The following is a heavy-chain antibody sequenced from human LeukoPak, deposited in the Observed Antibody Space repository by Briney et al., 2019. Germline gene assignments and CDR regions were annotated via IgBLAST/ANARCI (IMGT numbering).Heavy chain of an antibody. CDR1: GGSISSGTYY. Sequence: PSETLSLTCTVSGGSISSGTYYWTWIRQPAGKGLEWIGRIYSSGSTSYNPSLDSRVRISIDTSKNQFSLKLSSVTAADTAVYYCARLQAGVGEFTFDNWGQGTLVTVSS. D-gene: IGHD3-10*01. CDR2: IYSSGST. V-gene: IGHV4-61*02. J-gene: IGHJ4*02. CDR3: ARLQAGVGEFTFDN.